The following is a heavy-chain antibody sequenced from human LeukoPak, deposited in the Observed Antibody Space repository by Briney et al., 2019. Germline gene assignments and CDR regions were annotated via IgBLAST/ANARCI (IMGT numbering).Heavy chain of an antibody. CDR1: GYSISSGYY. Sequence: SETLSLTCTVSGYSISSGYYWGWIRQPPGKGLEWIGSIYHSGSTYYNPSLKSRVTISVDTSKNQFSLSLNSVTAADTAVYYCARDKHGSGNYNLYNWFDPWGQGILVTVSS. V-gene: IGHV4-38-2*02. CDR3: ARDKHGSGNYNLYNWFDP. J-gene: IGHJ5*02. D-gene: IGHD3-10*01. CDR2: IYHSGST.